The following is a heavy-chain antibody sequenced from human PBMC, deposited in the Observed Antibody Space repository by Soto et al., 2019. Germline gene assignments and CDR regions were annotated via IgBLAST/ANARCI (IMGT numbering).Heavy chain of an antibody. CDR3: AKGPQPSQGIAAALAGDFDY. CDR2: ISGSGGST. J-gene: IGHJ4*02. D-gene: IGHD6-13*01. Sequence: PGGSLRLSCAASGFTFSSYAMSWVRQAPGKGLEWVSAISGSGGSTYYADSVKGRFTISRDNSKNTLYLQMNSLRAEDTAVYYCAKGPQPSQGIAAALAGDFDYWGQGTLVTVSS. V-gene: IGHV3-23*01. CDR1: GFTFSSYA.